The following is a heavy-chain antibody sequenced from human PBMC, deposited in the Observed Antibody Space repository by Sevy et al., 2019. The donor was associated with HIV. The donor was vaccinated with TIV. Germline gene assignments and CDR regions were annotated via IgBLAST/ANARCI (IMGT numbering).Heavy chain of an antibody. CDR3: ATEGTGEQGAGLDF. CDR2: IGVRGDT. Sequence: GGSLRLSCAASGFTFNKYDMHWVRQPTGKGLEWLSGIGVRGDTHYPGAVKGRFTIPREKAKNSLYLQRDDLRAGDTAVYYCATEGTGEQGAGLDFWGQGTLVTVSS. V-gene: IGHV3-13*01. CDR1: GFTFNKYD. D-gene: IGHD7-27*01. J-gene: IGHJ4*02.